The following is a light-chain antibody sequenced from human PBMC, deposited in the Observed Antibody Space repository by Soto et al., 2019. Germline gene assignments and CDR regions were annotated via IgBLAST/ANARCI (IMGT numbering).Light chain of an antibody. CDR1: QSVDSSF. CDR2: GAS. Sequence: EIVLTQSPGSLSLSPGERATLSCRASQSVDSSFFAWYQQKPGQAPRLLIYGASNRATGIPDRFSGSGSGTVFTLIISRVEPEDSAVYYCQQYVSSVTFGQGTKVEIK. CDR3: QQYVSSVT. J-gene: IGKJ1*01. V-gene: IGKV3-20*01.